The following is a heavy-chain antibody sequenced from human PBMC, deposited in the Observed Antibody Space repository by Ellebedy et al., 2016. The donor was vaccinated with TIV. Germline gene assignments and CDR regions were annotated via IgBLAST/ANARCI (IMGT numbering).Heavy chain of an antibody. V-gene: IGHV4-34*01. D-gene: IGHD2-15*01. J-gene: IGHJ4*02. CDR2: INHSGST. CDR1: GGSFSGYY. CDR3: ARSARYCSGGSCNY. Sequence: MPSETLSLTFAVYGGSFSGYYWSWIRQLPGKGLEWIGEINHSGSTNYNPSLKSRVTKSVDTSKNQFSLKLISVTAADTAVYYCARSARYCSGGSCNYWGQGTLVTVSS.